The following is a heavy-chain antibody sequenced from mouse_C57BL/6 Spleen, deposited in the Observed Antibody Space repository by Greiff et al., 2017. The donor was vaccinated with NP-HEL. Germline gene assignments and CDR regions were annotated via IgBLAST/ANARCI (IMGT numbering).Heavy chain of an antibody. Sequence: EVKLVESGPELVKPGASVKIPCKASGYTFTDYNMDWVKQSHGKSLEWIGDINPNNGGTIYNQKFKGKATLTVDKSSGTAYMELRSLTSDDTAVYYCARRGDYADYWGQGTTLTVSS. CDR1: GYTFTDYN. D-gene: IGHD2-4*01. CDR3: ARRGDYADY. J-gene: IGHJ2*01. V-gene: IGHV1-18*01. CDR2: INPNNGGT.